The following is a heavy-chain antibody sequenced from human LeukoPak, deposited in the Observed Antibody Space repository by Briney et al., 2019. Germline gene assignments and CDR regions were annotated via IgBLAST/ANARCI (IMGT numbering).Heavy chain of an antibody. D-gene: IGHD4-17*01. CDR3: AKEPTVTTTGY. V-gene: IGHV3-23*01. CDR1: GFTFSSYA. J-gene: IGHJ4*02. Sequence: GGSLRLSCAASGFTFSSYAMTWVRQAPGKGLEWVSTIAAGGGSTYYADSVKGRFTISRDNSKNTLYLQMSSLRAEDAAIYYCAKEPTVTTTGYWGQGTLVTVSS. CDR2: IAAGGGST.